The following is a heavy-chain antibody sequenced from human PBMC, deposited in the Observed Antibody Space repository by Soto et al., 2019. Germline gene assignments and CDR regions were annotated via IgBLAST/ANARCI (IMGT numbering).Heavy chain of an antibody. CDR1: GFTFSSYS. CDR3: AKGSRTTGTTSWFDP. D-gene: IGHD1-1*01. CDR2: ISSSSSSI. Sequence: GGSLRLSCAASGFTFSSYSMNWVRQAPGKGLEWVSYISSSSSSIYYADSVKGRFTISRDNAKNSLYLQMNSLRDEDTAVYYCAKGSRTTGTTSWFDPWGQRTLVTVSS. V-gene: IGHV3-48*02. J-gene: IGHJ5*02.